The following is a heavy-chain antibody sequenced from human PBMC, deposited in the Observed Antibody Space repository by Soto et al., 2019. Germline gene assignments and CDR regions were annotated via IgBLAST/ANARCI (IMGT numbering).Heavy chain of an antibody. D-gene: IGHD5-12*01. Sequence: SETLSLTCTVSGGSISSYYWTWIRQPPGKGLEWIGYMYYSGSTNYNPSLKSRVTISIDRSKNQFSLKLSSVTAADTAVYYCARELNLVATFDYWGQGTLVTVSS. CDR3: ARELNLVATFDY. V-gene: IGHV4-59*01. CDR1: GGSISSYY. J-gene: IGHJ4*02. CDR2: MYYSGST.